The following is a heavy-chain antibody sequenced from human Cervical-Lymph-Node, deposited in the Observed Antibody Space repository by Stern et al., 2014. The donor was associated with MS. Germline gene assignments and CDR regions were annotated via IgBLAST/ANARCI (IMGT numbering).Heavy chain of an antibody. D-gene: IGHD5-24*01. Sequence: QVQLQESGPGLVKPSQTLSLTCAVTGGSISSAEYYWSLIRQSPGKCLEWIGYIHNSGTTYYNPSLKSRVTISVDTSKNQFSLKLRSVTAADTAVYYCSRDADGYSLVFGYWGRGTLVTVSS. CDR3: SRDADGYSLVFGY. J-gene: IGHJ4*02. CDR2: IHNSGTT. CDR1: GGSISSAEYY. V-gene: IGHV4-30-4*01.